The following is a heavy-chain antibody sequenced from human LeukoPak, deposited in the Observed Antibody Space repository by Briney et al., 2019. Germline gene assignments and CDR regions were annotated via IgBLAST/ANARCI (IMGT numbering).Heavy chain of an antibody. CDR1: GFTFSSSW. V-gene: IGHV3-7*01. CDR3: ARDEN. Sequence: GGSLRLSRAASGFTFSSSWMSWVRQAPGKGLEWVANINQDGSEKYYVDSVKGRFTISKDNAKNSLYLQMNSLRAEDTAVYYCARDENWGQGTLVTVSS. CDR2: INQDGSEK. J-gene: IGHJ4*02.